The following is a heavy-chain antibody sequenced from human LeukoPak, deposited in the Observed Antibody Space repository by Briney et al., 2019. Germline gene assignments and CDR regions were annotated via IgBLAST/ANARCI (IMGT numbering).Heavy chain of an antibody. V-gene: IGHV3-7*01. J-gene: IGHJ4*02. CDR2: IKQDGSEK. CDR3: ARDYFPGTMIVVEYFDY. Sequence: PGGSLRLSCAASGFTFSSYWMSWVRQAPGKGLEWVANIKQDGSEKYYVDSVKGRFTISRDNAKNSLYLQMNSLRAEDTAVYYCARDYFPGTMIVVEYFDYWGQGTLVTVSS. D-gene: IGHD3-22*01. CDR1: GFTFSSYW.